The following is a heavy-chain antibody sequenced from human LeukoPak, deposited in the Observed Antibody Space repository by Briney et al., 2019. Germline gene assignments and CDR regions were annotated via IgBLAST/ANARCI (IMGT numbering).Heavy chain of an antibody. V-gene: IGHV3-21*01. Sequence: GGSLRLSCAASGFTFSSYSMNWVRQAPGKGLEWVSSISSSSSYIYYADSVKGRFTISRDNAKNSLYLQMNSLRAEDTAVYYCARDGAWVWYYGMDVWGQGTRSPSP. CDR2: ISSSSSYI. J-gene: IGHJ6*02. D-gene: IGHD3-16*01. CDR1: GFTFSSYS. CDR3: ARDGAWVWYYGMDV.